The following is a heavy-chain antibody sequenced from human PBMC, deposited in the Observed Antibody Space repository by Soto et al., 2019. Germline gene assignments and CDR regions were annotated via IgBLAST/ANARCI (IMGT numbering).Heavy chain of an antibody. Sequence: GGSLRLSCAASGFTFSSYAMHWVRQAPGKGLEWVAVISYDGSNKYYADSVKGRFTISRDNSKNTLYLQMNSLRAEDTAVYYCASLSSSSAGGAFDIWGQGTMVTV. CDR2: ISYDGSNK. CDR3: ASLSSSSAGGAFDI. V-gene: IGHV3-30*04. D-gene: IGHD6-6*01. J-gene: IGHJ3*02. CDR1: GFTFSSYA.